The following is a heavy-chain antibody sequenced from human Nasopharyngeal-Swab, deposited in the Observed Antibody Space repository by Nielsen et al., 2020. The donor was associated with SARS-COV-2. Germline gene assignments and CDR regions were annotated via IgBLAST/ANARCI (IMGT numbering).Heavy chain of an antibody. J-gene: IGHJ4*02. D-gene: IGHD2-2*01. V-gene: IGHV3-74*01. CDR3: VKHQGSASDQ. CDR1: GVVFSKYW. Sequence: GESLKISCVASGVVFSKYWMHWVRQAPGKGLVWVSRVNEDGSRTDYADSVRGRFTISRDNAKNTLYLQMNSLRVEDTAIYYCVKHQGSASDQCGQGTLVTVSS. CDR2: VNEDGSRT.